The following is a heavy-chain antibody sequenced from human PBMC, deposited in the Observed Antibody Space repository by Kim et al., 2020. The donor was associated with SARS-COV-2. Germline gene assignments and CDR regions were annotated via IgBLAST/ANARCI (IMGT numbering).Heavy chain of an antibody. V-gene: IGHV3-21*01. Sequence: GGSLRLSCAASGFTFSSYSMNWVRQAPGKGLEWVSSISSSSSYIYYADSVKGRFTISRDNAKNSLYLQMNSLRAEDTAVYYCARVDWVYYYGSGSPGRPDYWGQGTLVTVSS. CDR3: ARVDWVYYYGSGSPGRPDY. CDR1: GFTFSSYS. D-gene: IGHD3-10*01. CDR2: ISSSSSYI. J-gene: IGHJ4*02.